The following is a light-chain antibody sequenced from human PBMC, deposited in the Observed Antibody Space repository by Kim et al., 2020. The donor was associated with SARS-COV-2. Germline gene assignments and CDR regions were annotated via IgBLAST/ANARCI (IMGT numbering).Light chain of an antibody. CDR2: QDS. CDR1: KLGDKY. Sequence: SYELTQPPSVSVSPGQTASITCSGDKLGDKYACWYQQNPGQSPVLVIYQDSKRPSGIPERFSGSNSGNTATLTISGTQARDEADYYCQAWDSSTEDVVFG. V-gene: IGLV3-1*01. CDR3: QAWDSSTEDVV. J-gene: IGLJ2*01.